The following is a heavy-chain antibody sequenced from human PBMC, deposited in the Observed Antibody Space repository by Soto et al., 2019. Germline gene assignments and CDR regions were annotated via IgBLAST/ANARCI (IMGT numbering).Heavy chain of an antibody. Sequence: QPGGSLRLSCAASGFTFKSYAMNWVRQAPGKGLEWVASTPGSGGSSYYADSVKGRFTISRDNSKNTPYLDLNSLKAEDTAMYYCARAGSTGWFYFDFWGQGTQVTVSS. CDR3: ARAGSTGWFYFDF. D-gene: IGHD6-19*01. CDR1: GFTFKSYA. CDR2: TPGSGGSS. J-gene: IGHJ4*02. V-gene: IGHV3-23*01.